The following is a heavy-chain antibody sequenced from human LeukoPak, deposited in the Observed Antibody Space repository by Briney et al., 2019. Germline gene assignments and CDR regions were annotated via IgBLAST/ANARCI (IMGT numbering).Heavy chain of an antibody. CDR3: AREYYYDSSGYPPRDYYYGMDV. Sequence: SETLSLTCTVSGGSISSSSYYWGWIRQPPGKGLEWIGSIYYSGSTYYNPSLKSRVTISVDTSKNQFSLKLSSVTAADTAVYYCAREYYYDSSGYPPRDYYYGMDVWGQGTTVTVSS. J-gene: IGHJ6*02. D-gene: IGHD3-22*01. CDR1: GGSISSSSYY. V-gene: IGHV4-39*02. CDR2: IYYSGST.